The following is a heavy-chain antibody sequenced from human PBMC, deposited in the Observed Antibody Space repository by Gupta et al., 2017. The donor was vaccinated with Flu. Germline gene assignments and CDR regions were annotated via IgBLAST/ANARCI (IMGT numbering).Heavy chain of an antibody. V-gene: IGHV4-31*03. CDR3: ARDTGPARLIQLWAGGWFDP. J-gene: IGHJ5*02. Sequence: QVQLQESGPGLVKPSQTLSLTCTVSGGSISSGGYYWSWIRQHPGKGLEWIGYIYYSGSTYYNPSLKSRVTISVDTSKNQFSPKLSSVTAADTAVYYCARDTGPARLIQLWAGGWFDPWGQGTLVTVSS. D-gene: IGHD5-18*01. CDR1: GGSISSGGYY. CDR2: IYYSGST.